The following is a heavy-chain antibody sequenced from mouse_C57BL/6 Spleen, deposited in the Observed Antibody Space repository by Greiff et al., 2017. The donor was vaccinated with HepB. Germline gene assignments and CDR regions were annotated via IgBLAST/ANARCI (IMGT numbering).Heavy chain of an antibody. Sequence: EVQVVESGPGLVKPSQSLSLTCSVTGYSITSGYYWNWIRQFPGNKLEWMGYISYDGSNNYNPSLKNRISITRDTSKNQFFLKLNSVTTEDTATYYCARGRYYLDYWGQGTTLTVSS. CDR1: GYSITSGYY. CDR3: ARGRYYLDY. CDR2: ISYDGSN. J-gene: IGHJ2*01. V-gene: IGHV3-6*01.